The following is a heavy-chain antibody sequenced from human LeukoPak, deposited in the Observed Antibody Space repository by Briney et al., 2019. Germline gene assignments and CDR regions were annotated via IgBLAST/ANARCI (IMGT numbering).Heavy chain of an antibody. CDR1: GGSIMSNY. D-gene: IGHD5-12*01. CDR2: IYYSGSP. J-gene: IGHJ3*02. V-gene: IGHV4-59*12. Sequence: SETLSLTCIVSGGSIMSNYWSWIRQPPGKGLEWVGSIYYSGSPYYNPSLTSRATISVDTSRNQVSLKLTSVTAADTAVYYCARGPSGLRSPFNTWGQGTTVTVSS. CDR3: ARGPSGLRSPFNT.